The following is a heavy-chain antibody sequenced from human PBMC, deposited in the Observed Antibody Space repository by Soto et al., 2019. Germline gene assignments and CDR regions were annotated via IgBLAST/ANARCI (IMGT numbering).Heavy chain of an antibody. D-gene: IGHD2-2*01. J-gene: IGHJ3*02. V-gene: IGHV3-21*06. CDR3: ASPREYCRSTNCYVAFDI. CDR1: GFTFSDYI. Sequence: EIQLVESGGGLVKPGGSLRLSCAASGFTFSDYIMNWVRQAPGKGLEWLSSISSSSSYIFYADSVKGRFTISRDNAKNSLFLHMNSLRGDDTAVYYCASPREYCRSTNCYVAFDIWGQGTMVTVSP. CDR2: ISSSSSYI.